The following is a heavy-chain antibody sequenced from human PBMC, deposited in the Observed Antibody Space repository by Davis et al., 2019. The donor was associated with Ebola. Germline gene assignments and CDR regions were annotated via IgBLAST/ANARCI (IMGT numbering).Heavy chain of an antibody. CDR3: AKEGAWGPVDYYYGMDV. CDR2: IRHDGNDK. V-gene: IGHV3-30*02. Sequence: WGSLRLSCAASGFTFSSYGMHWVRQSPGKGLEWVAFIRHDGNDKHHAESVKGRLTISRDNSRNTLYLQMNSLTGDDTAVYFCAKEGAWGPVDYYYGMDVWGQGTTVTVSS. CDR1: GFTFSSYG. D-gene: IGHD7-27*01. J-gene: IGHJ6*02.